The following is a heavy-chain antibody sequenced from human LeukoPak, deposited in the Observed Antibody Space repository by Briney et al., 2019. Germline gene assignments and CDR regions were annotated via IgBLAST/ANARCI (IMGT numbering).Heavy chain of an antibody. CDR2: TSSSSSYI. J-gene: IGHJ4*02. CDR1: GFTFSSYS. Sequence: GGSLRLSCAASGFTFSSYSMNWVRQAPGKGLEWVSSTSSSSSYIYYADSVKGRFTISRDNAKNSLYLQMNSLRAEDTAVYYCARADYYDSSGYFDYWGQGTLVTVSS. CDR3: ARADYYDSSGYFDY. V-gene: IGHV3-21*01. D-gene: IGHD3-22*01.